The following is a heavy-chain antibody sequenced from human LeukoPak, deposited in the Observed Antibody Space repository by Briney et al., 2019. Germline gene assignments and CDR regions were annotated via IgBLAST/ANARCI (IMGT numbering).Heavy chain of an antibody. D-gene: IGHD3-10*01. J-gene: IGHJ3*02. CDR3: ARDRGTMVRGVNIPHDAFDI. Sequence: SETLSLTCTVSGGSISSYYWSWIRQPAGKGLEWIGRIYTSGSTNYNPSLKSQVTMSVDTSKNQFSLKLSSVTAADTAVYYCARDRGTMVRGVNIPHDAFDIWGQGTMVTVSS. CDR2: IYTSGST. CDR1: GGSISSYY. V-gene: IGHV4-4*07.